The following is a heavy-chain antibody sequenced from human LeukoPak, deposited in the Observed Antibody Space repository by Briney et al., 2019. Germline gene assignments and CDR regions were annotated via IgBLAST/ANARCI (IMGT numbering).Heavy chain of an antibody. Sequence: GGSLRLSCAASGFSFSNAWVSWVRQAPGKGLEWVGRIKSKTDGGTIDYAAPVKGRFTISRDDSKNTLFLQVNSLKIEDTAVYYCTTVTLRPVGLWGQGTLVTVSS. V-gene: IGHV3-15*05. CDR3: TTVTLRPVGL. CDR2: IKSKTDGGTI. J-gene: IGHJ4*02. D-gene: IGHD3-10*01. CDR1: GFSFSNAW.